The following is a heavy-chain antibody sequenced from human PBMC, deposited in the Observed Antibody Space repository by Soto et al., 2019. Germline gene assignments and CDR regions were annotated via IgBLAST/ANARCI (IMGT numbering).Heavy chain of an antibody. CDR1: GGSISSGGYS. J-gene: IGHJ2*01. CDR2: IFHSGST. V-gene: IGHV4-30-2*01. Sequence: SETLSLTCAVSGGSISSGGYSWSWLRQPPGKGLEWIGYIFHSGSTYYNPSLKSRVTISVDGSNNHFSLERSSVPAADRAVYFCPREGGSGSPDWYLNVWGRGTLVTVS. D-gene: IGHD1-26*01. CDR3: PREGGSGSPDWYLNV.